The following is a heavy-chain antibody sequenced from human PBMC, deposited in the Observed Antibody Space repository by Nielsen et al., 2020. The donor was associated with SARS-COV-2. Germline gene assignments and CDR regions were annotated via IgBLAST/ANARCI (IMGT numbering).Heavy chain of an antibody. V-gene: IGHV3-13*01. CDR1: GFTFNNYD. J-gene: IGHJ6*02. CDR2: IDPAGDT. Sequence: GGSLRLSCEASGFTFNNYDMHWVRQAPGAGLEWVSSIDPAGDTYYPGSVRGRFTISRENAKNSLYLQMNSLRAGDTAVYYCAKDMWYYDSGSYNYAMDVWGQGTTVTVSS. D-gene: IGHD3-10*01. CDR3: AKDMWYYDSGSYNYAMDV.